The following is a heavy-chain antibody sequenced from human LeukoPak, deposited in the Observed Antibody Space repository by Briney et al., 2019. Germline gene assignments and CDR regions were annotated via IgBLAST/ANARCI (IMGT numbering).Heavy chain of an antibody. CDR1: GGSISSSSYY. D-gene: IGHD3-22*01. J-gene: IGHJ3*02. Sequence: KPSETLSLTCTVSGGSISSSSYYWGWIRQPPGKGLEWIGSIYYSGSTYYNPSLKSRVTISVDTSKNQCSPKLSSVTAADTAVYYCAGVPYYYGSSGYGGIWGQGTMVTVSS. CDR2: IYYSGST. V-gene: IGHV4-39*01. CDR3: AGVPYYYGSSGYGGI.